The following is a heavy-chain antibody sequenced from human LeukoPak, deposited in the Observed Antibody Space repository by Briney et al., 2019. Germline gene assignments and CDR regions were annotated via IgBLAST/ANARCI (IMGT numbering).Heavy chain of an antibody. D-gene: IGHD3-10*01. CDR1: GGPISSYY. J-gene: IGHJ3*02. Sequence: SETLSLTRTVSGGPISSYYWSWIRHPPGKGLEWIGYIYYSGSTNYNPSLKSRVTISVDTSKNQFSLKLSSVTAADTAVYYCARDKRYYYGSGGPDAFDIWGQGTMVTVSS. CDR2: IYYSGST. V-gene: IGHV4-59*01. CDR3: ARDKRYYYGSGGPDAFDI.